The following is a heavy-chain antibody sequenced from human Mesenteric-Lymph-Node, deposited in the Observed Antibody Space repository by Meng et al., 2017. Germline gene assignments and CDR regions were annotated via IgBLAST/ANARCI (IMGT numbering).Heavy chain of an antibody. CDR3: ARVAAAGNEWFDP. CDR2: IYHSGST. J-gene: IGHJ5*02. V-gene: IGHV4-30-4*01. Sequence: QLQEVGPGLVKPSQTLSLTCTVSGGSISSGDYYWSWIRQPPGKGLEWIGEIYHSGSTNYNPSLKSRVTISVDKSKNQFSLKLSSVTAADTAVYYCARVAAAGNEWFDPWGQGTLVTVSS. D-gene: IGHD6-13*01. CDR1: GGSISSGDYY.